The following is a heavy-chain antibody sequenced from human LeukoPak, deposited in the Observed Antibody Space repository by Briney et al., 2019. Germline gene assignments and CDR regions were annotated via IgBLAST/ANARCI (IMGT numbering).Heavy chain of an antibody. Sequence: GGSLRLSCSASGFTFTTYAMNWVRQAPGRGLEWVSTISGSGDSTYYADSVKGRFTISRDNSKNTLYLQMNSLRAEDTAVYYCAEDDWGATRYWGQGTLVTVSS. D-gene: IGHD1-26*01. CDR1: GFTFTTYA. V-gene: IGHV3-23*01. J-gene: IGHJ4*02. CDR3: AEDDWGATRY. CDR2: ISGSGDST.